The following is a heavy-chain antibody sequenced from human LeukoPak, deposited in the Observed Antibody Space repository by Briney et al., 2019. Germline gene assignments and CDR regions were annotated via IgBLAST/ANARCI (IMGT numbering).Heavy chain of an antibody. CDR2: INSDGSST. D-gene: IGHD6-19*01. V-gene: IGHV3-74*01. CDR1: GFTFSSYW. Sequence: GGSLRLSCAASGFTFSSYWMHWVRQAPGKGLVWVSRINSDGSSTSYADSVKGRFTISRDNAKNTLYLQMNSLRAEDTAVYYCATLPSRQWLVPGGDYWGQGTLATVSS. J-gene: IGHJ4*02. CDR3: ATLPSRQWLVPGGDY.